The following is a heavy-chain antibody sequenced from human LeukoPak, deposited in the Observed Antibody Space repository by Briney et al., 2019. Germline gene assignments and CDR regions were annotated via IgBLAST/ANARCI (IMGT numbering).Heavy chain of an antibody. CDR1: GFTFDDYA. J-gene: IGHJ4*02. CDR3: AKDTDGSGWSFDY. D-gene: IGHD6-19*01. V-gene: IGHV3-9*01. CDR2: ISWDSGSI. Sequence: PGRSPRLSCAASGFTFDDYAMHWVRQAPGKGLGWVSGISWDSGSIGYADSVKGRFTISRDNAKNSLYLQMNSLRAEDTALYYCAKDTDGSGWSFDYWGQGTLVTVSS.